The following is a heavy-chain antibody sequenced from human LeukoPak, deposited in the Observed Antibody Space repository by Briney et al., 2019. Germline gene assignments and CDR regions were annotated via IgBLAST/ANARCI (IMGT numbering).Heavy chain of an antibody. CDR3: AKGGHYSFFDY. CDR1: GLIFRNYA. V-gene: IGHV3-23*01. J-gene: IGHJ4*02. D-gene: IGHD4-11*01. CDR2: ISGDGTET. Sequence: GGSLRLSCTASGLIFRNYAMTWVRQAPRKGLEWVSTISGDGTETFYADSVKGRFTISRDNSKNTHYLQMSSLRAEDTGIYYCAKGGHYSFFDYWGQGTLVTVSS.